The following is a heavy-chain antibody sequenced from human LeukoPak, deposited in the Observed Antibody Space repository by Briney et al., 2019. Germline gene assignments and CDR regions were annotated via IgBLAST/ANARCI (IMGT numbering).Heavy chain of an antibody. D-gene: IGHD6-13*01. CDR2: INRGGDT. CDR1: GESLSAYY. V-gene: IGHV4-34*01. Sequence: SETLSLTCGVYGESLSAYYYWTWIRQAPGRGPEWLGDINRGGDTNYNPSLKSRVSMSIDTSKNEFSLKMTSVTAADTAVYYCARGDGVTAATGIGSWFFDLWGRGTLVIVSS. CDR3: ARGDGVTAATGIGSWFFDL. J-gene: IGHJ2*01.